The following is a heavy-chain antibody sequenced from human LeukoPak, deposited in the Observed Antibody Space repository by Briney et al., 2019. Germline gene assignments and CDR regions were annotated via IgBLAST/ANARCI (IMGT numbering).Heavy chain of an antibody. D-gene: IGHD2-21*02. CDR1: GFTFSSYW. CDR3: ARGPYCGGDCYGRENFDY. Sequence: PGGSLRLSCAASGFTFSSYWMHWVRQAPGKGLVWVSRINSDGSSTSYADSVKGRFTISRDNAKNSLYLQMNSLRAEDTAVYYCARGPYCGGDCYGRENFDYWGQGTLVTVSS. CDR2: INSDGSST. V-gene: IGHV3-74*01. J-gene: IGHJ4*02.